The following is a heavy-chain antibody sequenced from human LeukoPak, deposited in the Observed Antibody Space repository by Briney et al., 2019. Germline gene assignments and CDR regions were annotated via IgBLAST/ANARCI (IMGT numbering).Heavy chain of an antibody. Sequence: PSQTLSLTCTVSGGSISSGSYYWSWIWQPAGKGLEWIGRIYTSGSTNYNPSLKSRVTISVDTSKNQFSLKLSSVTAADTAVYYCVRSDDFWSGYYGYWGQGTLVTVSS. J-gene: IGHJ4*02. D-gene: IGHD3-3*01. CDR2: IYTSGST. CDR1: GGSISSGSYY. CDR3: VRSDDFWSGYYGY. V-gene: IGHV4-61*02.